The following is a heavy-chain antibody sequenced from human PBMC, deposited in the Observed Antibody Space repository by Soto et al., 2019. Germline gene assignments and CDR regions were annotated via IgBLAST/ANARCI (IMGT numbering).Heavy chain of an antibody. CDR2: MNHRGSS. J-gene: IGHJ6*02. CDR1: GGSFSGYY. V-gene: IGHV4-34*01. CDR3: AGLRTPRGNIYYGMDV. Sequence: PSETLSLTCAVHGGSFSGYYWSWIRQPPGKGLEWLGEMNHRGSSNYNPSLKSRVTISVDTSKNQFSLKLSSVTAADTAVYYCAGLRTPRGNIYYGMDVWGQGTTVTVSS.